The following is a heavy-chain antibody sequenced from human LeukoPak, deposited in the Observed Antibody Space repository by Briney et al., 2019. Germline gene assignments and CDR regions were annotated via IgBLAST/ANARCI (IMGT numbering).Heavy chain of an antibody. J-gene: IGHJ6*03. V-gene: IGHV1-2*02. CDR2: INPNSGGT. Sequence: ASVKVSCKASGYTFTGYYMHWVRQAPGQGLEWMGWINPNSGGTNYAQKFQGRVTMTRDTSISTAYMELSSLRYDDTAVYYCASRGDPNRGYALRDYYYYMDVWGKGTTVTVSS. CDR3: ASRGDPNRGYALRDYYYYMDV. CDR1: GYTFTGYY. D-gene: IGHD6-25*01.